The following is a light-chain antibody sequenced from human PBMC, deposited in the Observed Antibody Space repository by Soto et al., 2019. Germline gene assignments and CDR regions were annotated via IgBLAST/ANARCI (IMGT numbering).Light chain of an antibody. J-gene: IGLJ2*01. CDR3: AAWDDSLSGVV. V-gene: IGLV1-47*01. CDR1: SSNIGSNY. CDR2: RNN. Sequence: QSVLTQPPSASGTPGQRVTISCSGSSSNIGSNYVYWYQQLPGTAPKLLIYRNNQRPSAVPDRFSGSKSGTSASLAISGLRSEDGADYYCAAWDDSLSGVVFGGGTKLTVL.